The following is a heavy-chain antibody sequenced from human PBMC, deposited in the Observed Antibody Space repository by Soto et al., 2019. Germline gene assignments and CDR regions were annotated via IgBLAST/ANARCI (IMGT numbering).Heavy chain of an antibody. Sequence: QVQLQESGPGLVKPSETLSLTCTVSGGSISSYYWSWIRQPPGKGLEWIGYIYYSGSTNYNHSLKSRVTISVDTSKNQFSLKLSSVTAADTAVYYCARFDCSSTSCYGFDLWGRGTLVTVSS. CDR2: IYYSGST. CDR1: GGSISSYY. CDR3: ARFDCSSTSCYGFDL. D-gene: IGHD2-2*01. V-gene: IGHV4-59*01. J-gene: IGHJ2*01.